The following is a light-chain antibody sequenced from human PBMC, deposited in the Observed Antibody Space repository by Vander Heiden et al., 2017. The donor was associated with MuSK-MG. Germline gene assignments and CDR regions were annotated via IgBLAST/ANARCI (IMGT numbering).Light chain of an antibody. CDR3: QLYANLPTRT. CDR1: HDLGNF. Sequence: DIQMTQSPSSVSASVGDRVTITCQASHDLGNFLHWYQQKPGKAPKLLIYDASNLETGVPSRFSASGSGTDFTFTICGLQPEDMATYYCQLYANLPTRTFGQGTKVDVK. V-gene: IGKV1-33*01. CDR2: DAS. J-gene: IGKJ1*01.